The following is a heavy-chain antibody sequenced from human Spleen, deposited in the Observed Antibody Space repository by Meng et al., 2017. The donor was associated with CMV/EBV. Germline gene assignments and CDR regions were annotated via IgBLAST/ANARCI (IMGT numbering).Heavy chain of an antibody. CDR3: ARRYYDVLTGYYYFDQ. V-gene: IGHV1-18*01. CDR2: ISAYNGNT. D-gene: IGHD3-9*01. J-gene: IGHJ4*02. CDR1: GYTFTSYG. Sequence: ASVKVSCKASGYTFTSYGISWVRQAPGQGLEWMGWISAYNGNTDYARNLQGRVAITADTSTSTAYMELRSLRSDDTAVYYCARRYYDVLTGYYYFDQWGQGTQVTVSS.